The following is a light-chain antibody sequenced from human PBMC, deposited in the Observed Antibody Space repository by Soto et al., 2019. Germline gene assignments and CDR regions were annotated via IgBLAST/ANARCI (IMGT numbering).Light chain of an antibody. Sequence: DIQMTQSPSTLSASVGDRVTITCRASQSISSWLAWYQQKPGKAPKLLIYDASSLESGVPSRFSGSGSGTEFTLTISSPQPDDFATYYGQQYNSYWTFGQGTKVEIK. CDR2: DAS. CDR3: QQYNSYWT. J-gene: IGKJ1*01. V-gene: IGKV1-5*01. CDR1: QSISSW.